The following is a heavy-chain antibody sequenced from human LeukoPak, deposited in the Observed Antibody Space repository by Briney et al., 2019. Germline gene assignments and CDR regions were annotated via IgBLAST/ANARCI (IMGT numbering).Heavy chain of an antibody. CDR2: ISSSGGNT. J-gene: IGHJ6*03. CDR1: GFSFSSYA. Sequence: PGGSLRLSCAASGFSFSSYAMSWVRQAPGKGLEWVSIISSSGGNTNYADSVKGRFTISRDNSKSTMSLQMNSLRAEDTAVYYCAKAPPCFWSGSCECYYYMDVWGKGTTVTVSS. CDR3: AKAPPCFWSGSCECYYYMDV. V-gene: IGHV3-23*01. D-gene: IGHD3-3*01.